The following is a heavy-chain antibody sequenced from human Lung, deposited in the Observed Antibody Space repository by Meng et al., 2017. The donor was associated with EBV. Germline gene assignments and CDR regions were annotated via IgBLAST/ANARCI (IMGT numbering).Heavy chain of an antibody. CDR2: ISCYNGDT. CDR3: ARDPSNTSGRYAYFDY. CDR1: GYNFTHHG. D-gene: IGHD6-19*01. Sequence: QVQLVQYGAGVKKPGASVMGSCKASGYNFTHHGIRWIRQAPGQGLEGLGWISCYNGDTNYAQKVQGRFTMTMDKSASTAYMDLRSLRSDDTAVYYCARDPSNTSGRYAYFDYWGQGTLVTVSS. J-gene: IGHJ4*02. V-gene: IGHV1-18*01.